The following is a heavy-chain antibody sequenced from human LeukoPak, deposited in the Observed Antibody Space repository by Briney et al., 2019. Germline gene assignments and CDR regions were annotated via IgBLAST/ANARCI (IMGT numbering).Heavy chain of an antibody. V-gene: IGHV1-69*05. J-gene: IGHJ3*02. CDR3: ARDYCDSSGPLPRAFDI. D-gene: IGHD3-22*01. Sequence: SSVKVSSKASGGTFSSYAISWVRQAPGQGLEWMARIIPIFGTANYAQKFQGRVTITTDESTSTAYMELSSLRSEDTAVYYCARDYCDSSGPLPRAFDIWGQGTMVTVSS. CDR1: GGTFSSYA. CDR2: IIPIFGTA.